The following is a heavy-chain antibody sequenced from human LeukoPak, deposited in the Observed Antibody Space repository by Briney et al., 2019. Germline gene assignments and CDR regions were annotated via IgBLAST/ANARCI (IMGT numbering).Heavy chain of an antibody. CDR1: CGSISSSSYY. CDR3: ARDRPPTYYYDSSGYYDY. D-gene: IGHD3-22*01. Sequence: SETLSLPCTVSCGSISSSSYYWGWIRQPPGKGLEWIGSIYYSGSTYYDPSLKSRVTISVDTSKNQFSLKLSFVTAADTAVYYCARDRPPTYYYDSSGYYDYWGQGTLVTVSS. CDR2: IYYSGST. V-gene: IGHV4-39*07. J-gene: IGHJ4*02.